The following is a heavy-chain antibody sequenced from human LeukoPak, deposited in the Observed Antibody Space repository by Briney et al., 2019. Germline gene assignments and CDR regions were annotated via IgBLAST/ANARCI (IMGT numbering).Heavy chain of an antibody. J-gene: IGHJ3*02. V-gene: IGHV3-48*04. CDR2: ITNSGNSK. Sequence: GGSLRLSCAASEFTFSSYSMNWVRQAPGKGLEWVSYITNSGNSKSYADSVKGRFTISRDNAESSLYLQMNSLRADDTAVYYCARDSYSSSMDVFDIWGRGTMVTVSS. CDR1: EFTFSSYS. D-gene: IGHD6-6*01. CDR3: ARDSYSSSMDVFDI.